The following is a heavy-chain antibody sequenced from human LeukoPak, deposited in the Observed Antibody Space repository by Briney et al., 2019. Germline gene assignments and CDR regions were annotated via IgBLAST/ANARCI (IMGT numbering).Heavy chain of an antibody. CDR2: INHTGST. V-gene: IGHV4-34*01. D-gene: IGHD5-12*01. J-gene: IGHJ4*02. Sequence: PSETLSLTCAVYGGSFSGYYWSWIRQPPGKGLEWIGEINHTGSTNYNPSLKSRVTISVDTSKNQFSLQLSSVTAADTAVYYCARDPPPGVEVATIIGPYFDYWGQGTLVTVSS. CDR1: GGSFSGYY. CDR3: ARDPPPGVEVATIIGPYFDY.